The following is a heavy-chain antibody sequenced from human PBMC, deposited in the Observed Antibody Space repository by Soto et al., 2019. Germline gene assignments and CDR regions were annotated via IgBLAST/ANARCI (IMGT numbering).Heavy chain of an antibody. D-gene: IGHD7-27*01. CDR3: AKLTGDAYDAFDI. Sequence: GGSLRLSCAASGFTFSSYAMSWVRQAPGKGLEWVSAISGSGGSTYYADSVKGRFTISRDNSKNTLYLQMNSLRAEDTAVYYGAKLTGDAYDAFDIWGQGTMVTVSS. V-gene: IGHV3-23*01. CDR1: GFTFSSYA. J-gene: IGHJ3*02. CDR2: ISGSGGST.